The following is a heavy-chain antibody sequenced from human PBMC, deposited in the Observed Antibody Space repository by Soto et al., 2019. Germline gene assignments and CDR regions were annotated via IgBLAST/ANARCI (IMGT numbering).Heavy chain of an antibody. V-gene: IGHV3-11*01. D-gene: IGHD3-16*01. J-gene: IGHJ5*02. CDR2: ISGSGRTI. Sequence: QVQLVESGGGLVKPGGSLRLSCAASGIVFSDYMSWVRQAPGKGLEWLSYISGSGRTIYSADSVKGRFTISRDNATNSLYLQMNNVRTEDTAVYYCARLPFPWGWFDPWGKGTLVTVSS. CDR3: ARLPFPWGWFDP. CDR1: GIVFSDY.